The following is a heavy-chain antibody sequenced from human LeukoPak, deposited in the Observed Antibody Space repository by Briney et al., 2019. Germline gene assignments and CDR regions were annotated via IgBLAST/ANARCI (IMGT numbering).Heavy chain of an antibody. CDR3: ARDRIGGSSGYYCRPLDY. D-gene: IGHD3-22*01. V-gene: IGHV1-46*03. Sequence: SVKVSCKASGYTFTSYYMHWVRQAPGQGLEWMGIINPSGGSTSYAQKFQGRVTMTRDTSTSTVYMELSSLRSEDTAVYYCARDRIGGSSGYYCRPLDYWGQGTLVTVSS. CDR1: GYTFTSYY. J-gene: IGHJ4*02. CDR2: INPSGGST.